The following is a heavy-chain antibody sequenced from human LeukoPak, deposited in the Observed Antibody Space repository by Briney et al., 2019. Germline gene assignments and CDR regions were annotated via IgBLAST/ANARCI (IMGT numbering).Heavy chain of an antibody. D-gene: IGHD6-19*01. CDR1: GGSISSYY. CDR3: ARVRAVAVDY. CDR2: IYYSGST. J-gene: IGHJ4*02. Sequence: SETLSLTCTVSGGSISSYYWSWIRQPLGKGLEWIGYIYYSGSTNYNPSLKSRVTISVDTSKNQFSLKLSSVTAADTAVYYCARVRAVAVDYWGQGTLVTVSS. V-gene: IGHV4-59*01.